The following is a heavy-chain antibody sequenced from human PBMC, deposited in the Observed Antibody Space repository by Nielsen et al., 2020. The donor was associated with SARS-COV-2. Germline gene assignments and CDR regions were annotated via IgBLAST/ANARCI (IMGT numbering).Heavy chain of an antibody. V-gene: IGHV4-39*01. D-gene: IGHD3-22*01. CDR3: ASNGHGDSSGYYPTEVDY. Sequence: SETLSLTCTVSGGSISSSSYYWGWIRQPPGKGLEWIGSIYYSGSTNYNPSLKSRVTISVDTSKNQFSLKLSSVTAADTAVYYCASNGHGDSSGYYPTEVDYWGQGTLVTVSS. CDR1: GGSISSSSYY. J-gene: IGHJ4*02. CDR2: IYYSGST.